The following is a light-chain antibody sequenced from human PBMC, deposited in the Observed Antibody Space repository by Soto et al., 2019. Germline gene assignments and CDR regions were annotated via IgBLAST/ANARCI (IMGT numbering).Light chain of an antibody. Sequence: EIVLTQSPAPLSLSPGERAPLSCRASQSVSSYLAWYQQKPGQAPRLLIYDASNRATGIPARFSGSGSGTDFTLTNSSLEPEDFAVDYGQQRSNWPITFGQGTRLEIK. CDR2: DAS. CDR1: QSVSSY. J-gene: IGKJ5*01. V-gene: IGKV3-11*01. CDR3: QQRSNWPIT.